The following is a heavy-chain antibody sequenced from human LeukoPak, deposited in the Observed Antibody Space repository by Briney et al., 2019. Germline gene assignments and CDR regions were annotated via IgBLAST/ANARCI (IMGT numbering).Heavy chain of an antibody. D-gene: IGHD3-22*01. CDR2: INGDGSNV. J-gene: IGHJ4*02. V-gene: IGHV3-74*01. CDR1: GFIFSNYY. Sequence: PGGSLRLSCAASGFIFSNYYMHWVRQAPGKGLVWVSHINGDGSNVNYADSVKGRFTISRDNAKNTLYLQMNSLRVEDTALYYCARTSEDSSGYYYFGGQGTLVTVSS. CDR3: ARTSEDSSGYYYF.